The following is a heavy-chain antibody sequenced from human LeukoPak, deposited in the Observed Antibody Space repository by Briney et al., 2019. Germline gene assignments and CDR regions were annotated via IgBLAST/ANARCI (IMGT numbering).Heavy chain of an antibody. Sequence: SETLSLTCTVSGGSISSSSYYWGWIRQPPGKGLEWIGSIYYSGSTYYNPSLKSRVTISVDTSKNQFSLKLSSVTAADTAVYYCARGGYYDSSGYYRWGQGTLVTVSS. J-gene: IGHJ4*02. V-gene: IGHV4-39*07. CDR3: ARGGYYDSSGYYR. CDR1: GGSISSSSYY. CDR2: IYYSGST. D-gene: IGHD3-22*01.